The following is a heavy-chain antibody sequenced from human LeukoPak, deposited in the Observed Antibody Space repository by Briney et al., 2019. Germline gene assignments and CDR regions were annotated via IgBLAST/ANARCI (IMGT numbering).Heavy chain of an antibody. CDR2: ISWNSGSI. Sequence: GRSLRPSCAASGFTFADYAMDGVRQAPGKGLESVSGISWNSGSIGYADSVKGRFTISRDNAKNSLYLQMNSLRAEDTALYYCAKDSTMGGVDYWGQGTLVTVSS. CDR3: AKDSTMGGVDY. V-gene: IGHV3-9*01. CDR1: GFTFADYA. J-gene: IGHJ4*02. D-gene: IGHD3-10*01.